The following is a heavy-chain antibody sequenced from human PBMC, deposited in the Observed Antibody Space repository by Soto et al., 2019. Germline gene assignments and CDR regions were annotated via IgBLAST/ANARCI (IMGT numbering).Heavy chain of an antibody. Sequence: QLQLQESGPGLLKPSETLSLPCTVSGGSISSSSYYWGWLRQPPGKGLAWIGSIYYTGSTYYYPSLRSRVTRSVDPSKNQFSLKLSSVPAADTAVYYCARHCRVAVAGRGGFDYWGQGTLVTVSS. D-gene: IGHD6-19*01. CDR3: ARHCRVAVAGRGGFDY. CDR1: GGSISSSSYY. J-gene: IGHJ4*02. CDR2: IYYTGST. V-gene: IGHV4-39*01.